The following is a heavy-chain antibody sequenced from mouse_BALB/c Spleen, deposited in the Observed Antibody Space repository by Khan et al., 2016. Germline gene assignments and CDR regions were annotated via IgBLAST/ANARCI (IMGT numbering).Heavy chain of an antibody. Sequence: VQLKQSGAELVTPGASVKLSCTASGFNIKDTYMHWVKQRPEQGLEWIGRIDPANGNTKYDPKFQGKVTITADTSSNTAYLQLSSLTSEDTAVYDCARAYPYYAMYYLGQGTSVTVSS. CDR2: IDPANGNT. CDR3: ARAYPYYAMYY. J-gene: IGHJ4*01. CDR1: GFNIKDTY. V-gene: IGHV14-3*02.